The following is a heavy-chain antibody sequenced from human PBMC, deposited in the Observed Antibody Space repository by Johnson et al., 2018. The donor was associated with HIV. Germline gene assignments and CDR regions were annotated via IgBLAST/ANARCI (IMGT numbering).Heavy chain of an antibody. J-gene: IGHJ3*02. CDR3: AKWSMWELQVDAFDI. V-gene: IGHV3-30*02. D-gene: IGHD1-26*01. Sequence: QVQLVESGGGVVQPGGSLRLSCAASGFTFSSYGMHWVRQAPGKGLEWVAFIRYDGSNKYYADSVKGRFTISRDNSKNTLYLQMHSLSAEDTAVYYCAKWSMWELQVDAFDIWGQGTKVTVSS. CDR2: IRYDGSNK. CDR1: GFTFSSYG.